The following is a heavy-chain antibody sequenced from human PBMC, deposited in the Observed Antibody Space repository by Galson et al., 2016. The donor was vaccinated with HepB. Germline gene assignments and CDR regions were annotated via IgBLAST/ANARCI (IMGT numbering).Heavy chain of an antibody. J-gene: IGHJ6*02. CDR1: GYTLSIYA. CDR2: INAGNGNT. Sequence: SVKVSCKASGYTLSIYAIHWVRQAPGQRLEWMGWINAGNGNTKYSQNFQGRVTITRDTSATTVYMELSRLRSEDTAVYYCARVRAYSYGSYGMDVWGQGTTVTVSS. CDR3: ARVRAYSYGSYGMDV. V-gene: IGHV1-3*01. D-gene: IGHD5-18*01.